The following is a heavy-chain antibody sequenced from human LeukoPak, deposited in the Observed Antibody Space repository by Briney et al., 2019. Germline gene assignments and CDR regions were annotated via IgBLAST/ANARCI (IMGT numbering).Heavy chain of an antibody. Sequence: ASVKVSCKASGYSFTSYGISWVRQAPGQGLEWMGWISAYNGNTNYAQRLQGRVTMTTDTSTSTAYMELRSLASDDTAVYYCARVPSGGPFDYWGQGTLVTVSS. CDR1: GYSFTSYG. J-gene: IGHJ4*02. V-gene: IGHV1-18*01. CDR2: ISAYNGNT. D-gene: IGHD2-15*01. CDR3: ARVPSGGPFDY.